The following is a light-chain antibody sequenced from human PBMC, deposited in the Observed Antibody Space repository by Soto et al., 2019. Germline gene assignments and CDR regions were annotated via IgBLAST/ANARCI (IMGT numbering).Light chain of an antibody. CDR3: QQYGSSFPIS. CDR2: GAS. Sequence: EIVLTQSPGTLSLSPGERDTLSCRASQSISTTYLAWYQQEAGQAPRLLIYGASDRATGIPDRFGGSGSGTDFTLTISRLEPEDLAVYYCQQYGSSFPISFGQGTRLEIK. CDR1: QSISTTY. J-gene: IGKJ5*01. V-gene: IGKV3-20*01.